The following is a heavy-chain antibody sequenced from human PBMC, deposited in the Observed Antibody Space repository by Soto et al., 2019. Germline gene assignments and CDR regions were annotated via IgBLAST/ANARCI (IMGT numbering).Heavy chain of an antibody. CDR2: IIPIFGTA. CDR1: EDTFRNYA. D-gene: IGHD3-22*01. CDR3: ASNKYDSSAYYYWYLGL. V-gene: IGHV1-69*06. Sequence: QVELVQSGAEVKKPGSSVKVSCQASEDTFRNYAISWVRQAPGQGLEWMGGIIPIFGTANYAQKFQGRVTITADTSANTVYLKLSSLRPEDPAVYYCASNKYDSSAYYYWYLGLWGRGTLVTVSS. J-gene: IGHJ2*01.